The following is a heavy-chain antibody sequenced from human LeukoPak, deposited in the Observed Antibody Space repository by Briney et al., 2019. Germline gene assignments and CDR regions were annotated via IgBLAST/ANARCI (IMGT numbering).Heavy chain of an antibody. D-gene: IGHD4-23*01. J-gene: IGHJ4*02. V-gene: IGHV3-73*01. CDR1: GFTFSGSA. CDR3: ANTGGQGL. CDR2: IRSKANSYAT. Sequence: GGSLRLPCAASGFTFSGSAMHWVRQASGKGLEWVGRIRSKANSYATAYAASVKGRFTISRDDSKNTAYLQMNSLRAEDTAVYYCANTGGQGLWGQGTLVTVSS.